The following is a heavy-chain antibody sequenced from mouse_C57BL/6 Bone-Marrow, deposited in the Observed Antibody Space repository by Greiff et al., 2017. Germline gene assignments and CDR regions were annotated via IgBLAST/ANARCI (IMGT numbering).Heavy chain of an antibody. CDR2: IYPGGGYT. CDR3: ARWYYGSSPYC. Sequence: QVQLQQSGAELVRPGTSVKMSCKASGYTFTNYWIGWAKQRPGHGLEWIGDIYPGGGYTNYNEKFKGKATLTADKSSSTAYMQFSRLTSEDSAIYYCARWYYGSSPYCWGQGTTLTVSS. CDR1: GYTFTNYW. J-gene: IGHJ2*01. D-gene: IGHD1-1*01. V-gene: IGHV1-63*01.